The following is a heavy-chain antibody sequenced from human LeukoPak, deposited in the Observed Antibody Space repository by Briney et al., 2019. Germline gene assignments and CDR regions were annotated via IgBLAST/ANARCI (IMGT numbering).Heavy chain of an antibody. J-gene: IGHJ6*03. Sequence: GGSLRLSCAASGFTFSSYAMSWVRQAPGKGLEWVSAISGSGGSTYYANSVKGRFTISRDNSKNTLYLQMNSLRAEDTAVYYCARDLQDLPYYMDVWGKGTTVTVSS. CDR2: ISGSGGST. V-gene: IGHV3-23*01. CDR1: GFTFSSYA. D-gene: IGHD3-16*01. CDR3: ARDLQDLPYYMDV.